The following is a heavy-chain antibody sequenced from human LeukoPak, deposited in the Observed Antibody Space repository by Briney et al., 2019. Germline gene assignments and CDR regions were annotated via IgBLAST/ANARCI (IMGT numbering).Heavy chain of an antibody. CDR1: GGSFSGYY. CDR2: INHGGST. D-gene: IGHD5-18*01. V-gene: IGHV4-34*01. CDR3: ARKGDVDTAMAGEFDY. Sequence: SETLSLTCAVYGGSFSGYYWSWIRQPPGKGLEWIGEINHGGSTNYNPSLKSRVTISVDTSKNQFSLKLSSVTAADTAVYYCARKGDVDTAMAGEFDYWGQGTLVTVSS. J-gene: IGHJ4*02.